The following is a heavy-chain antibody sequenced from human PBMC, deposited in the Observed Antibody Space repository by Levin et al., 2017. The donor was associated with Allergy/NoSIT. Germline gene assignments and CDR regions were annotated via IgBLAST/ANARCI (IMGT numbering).Heavy chain of an antibody. CDR1: GGSISSGGYS. V-gene: IGHV4-30-2*01. D-gene: IGHD5-18*01. J-gene: IGHJ4*02. CDR2: IYLSGST. CDR3: ARVAGYSYGYYFDY. Sequence: RSQTLSLTCAVSGGSISSGGYSWRWIRQPPGKGLEWIGNIYLSGSTNDNPSLKSRVTMSVDRSKNQFSLKLSYVTAADTAVYYCARVAGYSYGYYFDYWGPGTLVTVSS.